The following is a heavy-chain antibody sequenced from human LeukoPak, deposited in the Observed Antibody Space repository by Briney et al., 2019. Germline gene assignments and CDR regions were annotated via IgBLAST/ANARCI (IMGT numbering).Heavy chain of an antibody. CDR2: ISWNSGSI. D-gene: IGHD3-10*01. V-gene: IGHV3-9*01. CDR1: GFTFDDYA. J-gene: IGHJ4*02. Sequence: GRSLRLSCAASGFTFDDYAMHWVRQAPGKGLEWVSGISWNSGSIGYADSVKGRFTISRDNAKNSLYLQMNSLRAEDTALYYCAKDMMGWFGELLSPYFDYWGQGTLVTVSS. CDR3: AKDMMGWFGELLSPYFDY.